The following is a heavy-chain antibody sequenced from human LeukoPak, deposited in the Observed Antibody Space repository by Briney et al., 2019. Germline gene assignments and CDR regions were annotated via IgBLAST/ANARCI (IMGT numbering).Heavy chain of an antibody. D-gene: IGHD4-23*01. CDR2: ISGSGGST. CDR1: GFTFSSYA. CDR3: AKVKWSTVVMGFDY. J-gene: IGHJ4*02. V-gene: IGHV3-23*01. Sequence: GGSLRLSCAASGFTFSSYAMSWVRQAPGKGLEWVSAISGSGGSTYYADCVKGRFTISRDNSKNTLYLQMNSLRAEDTAVYYCAKVKWSTVVMGFDYWGQGTLVTVSS.